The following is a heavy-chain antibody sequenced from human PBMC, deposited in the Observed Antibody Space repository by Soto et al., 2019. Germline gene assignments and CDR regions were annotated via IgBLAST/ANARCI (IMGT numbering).Heavy chain of an antibody. D-gene: IGHD6-6*01. J-gene: IGHJ4*02. Sequence: PSETLSLTCTVSGGSISSYYWSWIRQPPGKGLEWIGYIYYSGSTNYNPSLKSRVTISVDTSKNQFSLKLSSVTAADTAVYYCSRSTIAPRLFMYPCGSWGEGTLVTVSS. CDR1: GGSISSYY. CDR3: SRSTIAPRLFMYPCGS. CDR2: IYYSGST. V-gene: IGHV4-59*08.